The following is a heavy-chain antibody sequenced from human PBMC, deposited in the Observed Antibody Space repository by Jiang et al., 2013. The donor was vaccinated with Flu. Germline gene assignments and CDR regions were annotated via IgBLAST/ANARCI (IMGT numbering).Heavy chain of an antibody. CDR3: AKDQGTYYDFGPGIDY. J-gene: IGHJ4*02. CDR2: ISWNSGDI. V-gene: IGHV3-9*01. Sequence: VQLLESGGGLVQPGRSLRLSCTASGFTFDDYAMHWVRQAPGKGLEWVSGISWNSGDIGYADSVKGRFTISRDNAKNSLYLQMNSLRPEDTALYYCAKDQGTYYDFGPGIDYWGQGTLVTVSP. CDR1: GFTFDDYA. D-gene: IGHD3-3*01.